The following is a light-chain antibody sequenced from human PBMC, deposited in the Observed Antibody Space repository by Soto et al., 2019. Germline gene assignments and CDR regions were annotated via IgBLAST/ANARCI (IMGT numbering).Light chain of an antibody. CDR1: SSNIGNNY. CDR3: GTWDSSLRVL. Sequence: QSVLTQPPSVSAAPGQMVTISCSGSSSNIGNNYVSWFQQLPGAAPKLLIYENDKRPSGVPDRFSGSKSGTSATLGITGLQTGDEADYYCGTWDSSLRVLFGGGTKLTVL. V-gene: IGLV1-51*02. J-gene: IGLJ2*01. CDR2: END.